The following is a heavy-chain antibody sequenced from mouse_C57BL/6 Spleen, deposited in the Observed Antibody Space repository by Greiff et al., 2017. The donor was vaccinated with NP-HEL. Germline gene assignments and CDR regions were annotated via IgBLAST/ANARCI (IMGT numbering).Heavy chain of an antibody. CDR3: ARRGYYYGSSNWYFDV. D-gene: IGHD1-1*01. V-gene: IGHV1-59*01. CDR2: IDPSDSYT. Sequence: VKLQQPGAELVRPGTSVKLSCKASGYTFTSYWMHWVKQRPGQGLEWIGVIDPSDSYTNYNQKFKGKATLTVDTSSSTAYMQLSSLTSEDSAVYYCARRGYYYGSSNWYFDVWGTGTTVTVSS. CDR1: GYTFTSYW. J-gene: IGHJ1*03.